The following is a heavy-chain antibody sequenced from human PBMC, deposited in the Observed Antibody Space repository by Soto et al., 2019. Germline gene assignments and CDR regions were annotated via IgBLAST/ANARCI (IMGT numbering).Heavy chain of an antibody. V-gene: IGHV3-30-3*01. CDR2: ISYDGSNE. CDR3: ARDPPIAVDGYFDY. D-gene: IGHD6-19*01. J-gene: IGHJ4*02. CDR1: GFTFNIYA. Sequence: QVQLVESGGGVVKPGRSLRLSCAASGFTFNIYAIHWVRQAPGKGLEWVALISYDGSNEYYADSVKGRFTISRDNSKNTLYLQMNSLRAEDTAVYYCARDPPIAVDGYFDYWGQGTLVTVSS.